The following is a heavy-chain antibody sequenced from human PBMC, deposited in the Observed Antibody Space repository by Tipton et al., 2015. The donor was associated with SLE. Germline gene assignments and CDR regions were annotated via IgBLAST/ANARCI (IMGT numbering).Heavy chain of an antibody. CDR3: ARASITVTTALGY. J-gene: IGHJ4*02. CDR2: VKQDEKDK. V-gene: IGHV3-7*01. D-gene: IGHD4-17*01. Sequence: SLRLSCAGSGFIFRNHYITWVRQVPGEGLEWVANVKQDEKDKYYGASVKGRFIISRDNSQTTLFLQMSSLRVEDTAVYYCARASITVTTALGYWGQGTLVTVSS. CDR1: GFIFRNHY.